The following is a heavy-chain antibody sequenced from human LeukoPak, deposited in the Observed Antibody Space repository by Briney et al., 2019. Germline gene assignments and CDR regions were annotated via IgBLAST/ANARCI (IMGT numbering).Heavy chain of an antibody. CDR1: GFTFSSYA. CDR3: KTGITGTNGLDY. CDR2: ISYDGSNK. D-gene: IGHD1-20*01. V-gene: IGHV3-30-3*01. J-gene: IGHJ4*02. Sequence: GGSLRLSCAASGFTFSSYAMHWVRQAPGKGLEWVAVISYDGSNKYYADSVKGRFTISRDNSKNTLYLQMNSLRAEDTAVYYCKTGITGTNGLDYWGQGTLVTVSS.